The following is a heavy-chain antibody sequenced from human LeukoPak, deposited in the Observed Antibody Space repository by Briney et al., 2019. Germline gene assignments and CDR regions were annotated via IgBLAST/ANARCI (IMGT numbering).Heavy chain of an antibody. Sequence: PSETLSLTCAVYGGSFSGYYWSWIRQPPGKGLEWIGEINHSGSTNYNPSLKSRVTISVDTSKNQFSLKLSSVTAADTAVYYCARGSLGYSYGPDYWGQGTLATVSS. V-gene: IGHV4-34*01. CDR2: INHSGST. J-gene: IGHJ4*02. CDR3: ARGSLGYSYGPDY. CDR1: GGSFSGYY. D-gene: IGHD5-18*01.